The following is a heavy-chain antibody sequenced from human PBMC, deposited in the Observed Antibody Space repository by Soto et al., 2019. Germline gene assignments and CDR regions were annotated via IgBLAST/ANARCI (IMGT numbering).Heavy chain of an antibody. CDR2: IYNGGSI. Sequence: QVQLQESGPGLVKPSGTLSLTCSVSGVSVTSKNWWTWVRQSPGKGLEWIGEIYNGGSINYNPSHKSRATISIDKYKNNFSLNLTSMTVADTAVYFCAREVSAGHLTFNYKFYGLDVWGQGTTVTVSS. D-gene: IGHD3-9*01. V-gene: IGHV4-4*02. CDR1: GVSVTSKNW. J-gene: IGHJ6*02. CDR3: AREVSAGHLTFNYKFYGLDV.